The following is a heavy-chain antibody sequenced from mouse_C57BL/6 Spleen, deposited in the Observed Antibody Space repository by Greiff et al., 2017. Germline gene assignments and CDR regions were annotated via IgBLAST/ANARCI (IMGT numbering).Heavy chain of an antibody. CDR1: GYAFTNYL. D-gene: IGHD1-1*01. V-gene: IGHV1-54*01. J-gene: IGHJ3*01. CDR3: ARGAFSTVVPFAY. CDR2: LNPGSGGT. Sequence: QVQLQQSGAELVRPGTSVKVSCKASGYAFTNYLIEWVKQRPGQGLEWIGVLNPGSGGTNYNEKFKGKATLTADKSSSTAYLQLSSLTSEDSAVYVCARGAFSTVVPFAYWGQGTLVTVSA.